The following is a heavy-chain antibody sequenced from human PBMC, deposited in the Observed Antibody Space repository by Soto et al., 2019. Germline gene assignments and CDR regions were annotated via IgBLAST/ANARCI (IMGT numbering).Heavy chain of an antibody. CDR3: AREDIVVVPAANLGIDP. CDR2: IYTSGST. D-gene: IGHD2-2*01. CDR1: GGSISSYY. J-gene: IGHJ5*02. V-gene: IGHV4-4*07. Sequence: KTSETLSLTCTVSGGSISSYYWSWIRQPAGKGLEWIGRIYTSGSTNYNPSLKSRVTMSVDTSKNQFSLKLSSVTAADTAVYYCAREDIVVVPAANLGIDPWGQGTLVTVSS.